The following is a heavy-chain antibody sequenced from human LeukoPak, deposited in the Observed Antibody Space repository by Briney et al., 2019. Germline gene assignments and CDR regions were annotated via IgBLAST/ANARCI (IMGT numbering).Heavy chain of an antibody. V-gene: IGHV3-30*02. Sequence: GGSLRLSCVASGFTFTNHGMHWVRQAPGKGVEWVARIWDDSNDKYSADSVRGRFTISRDNSKKTLYLQMKSLRAEDTAVYYCAKDAANLLYYLDDWGQGALVTVSS. CDR1: GFTFTNHG. D-gene: IGHD2-15*01. CDR3: AKDAANLLYYLDD. J-gene: IGHJ4*02. CDR2: IWDDSNDK.